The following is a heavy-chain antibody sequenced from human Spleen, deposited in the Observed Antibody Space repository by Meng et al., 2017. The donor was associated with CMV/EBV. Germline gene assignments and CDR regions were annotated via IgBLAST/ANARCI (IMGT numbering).Heavy chain of an antibody. D-gene: IGHD5-24*01. CDR2: IYYRGNT. CDR3: ARDRRWDYYYFGMAV. CDR1: GDSIGRNSYY. Sequence: SETLSLTCTVSGDSIGRNSYYWGWIRQPPGKGLEWIGTIYYRGNTYYNSSLKSRITISVDTSKNQFSLTLSSVTAADTAVYYCARDRRWDYYYFGMAVWGQGTTVTV. J-gene: IGHJ6*02. V-gene: IGHV4-39*07.